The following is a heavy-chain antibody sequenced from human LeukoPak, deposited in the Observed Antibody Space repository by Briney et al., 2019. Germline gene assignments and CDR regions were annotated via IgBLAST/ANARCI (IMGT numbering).Heavy chain of an antibody. CDR1: GGSISSYY. J-gene: IGHJ6*03. V-gene: IGHV4-59*08. CDR2: IYYSGST. CDR3: AGALRYFDWSTQNPIGLYYYYMDV. D-gene: IGHD3-9*01. Sequence: SETLSLTCTVSGGSISSYYWSWIRQPPGKGLEWIGYIYYSGSTNYNPSLKSRVTISVDTSKSQFSLKLSSVTAADTAVYYCAGALRYFDWSTQNPIGLYYYYMDVWGKGTTVTVSS.